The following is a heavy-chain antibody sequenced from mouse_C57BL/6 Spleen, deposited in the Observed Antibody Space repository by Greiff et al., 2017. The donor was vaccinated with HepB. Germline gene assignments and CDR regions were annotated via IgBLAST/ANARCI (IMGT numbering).Heavy chain of an antibody. D-gene: IGHD1-1*01. J-gene: IGHJ2*01. CDR3: ARETTVVASPFDY. Sequence: QVQLQQPGAELVKPGASVKMSCKASGYTFTSYWITWVKQRPGQGLEWIGDIYPGSGSTNYNEKLKSKATLTVDTSSSTAYMQLSSLTSEDSAVYYCARETTVVASPFDYWGQGTTLTVSS. CDR2: IYPGSGST. CDR1: GYTFTSYW. V-gene: IGHV1-55*01.